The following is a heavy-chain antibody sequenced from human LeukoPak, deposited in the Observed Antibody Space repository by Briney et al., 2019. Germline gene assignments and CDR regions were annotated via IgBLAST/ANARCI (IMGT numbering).Heavy chain of an antibody. Sequence: ASVKVSCKASGYTFTAYYIHWLRQAPGQGLEWMGWINPNSGATKYAQEFQDRVTVTRETSVGTAYMELPGLRSDDTAIYYCARGKHGSGSFTMAYYYYYMDVWGKGTTVTVSS. CDR1: GYTFTAYY. V-gene: IGHV1-2*02. CDR3: ARGKHGSGSFTMAYYYYYMDV. J-gene: IGHJ6*03. CDR2: INPNSGAT. D-gene: IGHD3-10*01.